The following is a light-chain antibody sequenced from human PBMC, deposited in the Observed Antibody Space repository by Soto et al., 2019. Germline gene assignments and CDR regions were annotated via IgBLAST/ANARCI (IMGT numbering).Light chain of an antibody. Sequence: EFVLTQSPFTLSLSXVGRATPSXXXXQTVRNNYLAWYQQKPGQAPRLLIYDASSRATGIPDRFSGGGSGTDFTLTISRLEPEDFAVYYCQQYGSSPELTFGGGTKLDNK. CDR1: QTVRNNY. CDR2: DAS. J-gene: IGKJ4*01. CDR3: QQYGSSPELT. V-gene: IGKV3-20*01.